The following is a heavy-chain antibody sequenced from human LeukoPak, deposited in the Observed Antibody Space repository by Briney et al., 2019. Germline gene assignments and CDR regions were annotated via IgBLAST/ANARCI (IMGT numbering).Heavy chain of an antibody. CDR2: ISGSGGST. Sequence: PGGSLRLSCAASGFTFSSYAMSWVRQAPGKGLEWVSAISGSGGSTYYADSVKGRFTISRDNAKNTLNLQMNSLRAEDTAVYYCASQRWYYYDSSGSDYWGQGTLVTVSS. D-gene: IGHD3-22*01. J-gene: IGHJ4*02. CDR1: GFTFSSYA. V-gene: IGHV3-23*01. CDR3: ASQRWYYYDSSGSDY.